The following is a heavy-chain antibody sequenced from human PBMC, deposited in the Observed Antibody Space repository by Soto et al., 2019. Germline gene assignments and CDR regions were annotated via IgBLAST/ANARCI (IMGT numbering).Heavy chain of an antibody. Sequence: QVKLVQPGAEVKKPGASVKVSCKASGYTFTGYYMHWVRQAPGQGLEWVGWINPDTGGTNYGQKFQGRVTMTRDASISTAYMELSRLTSDDTAVYYCARKVANFNVDYWRQGTLVTVSS. J-gene: IGHJ4*02. V-gene: IGHV1-2*02. D-gene: IGHD5-12*01. CDR2: INPDTGGT. CDR3: ARKVANFNVDY. CDR1: GYTFTGYY.